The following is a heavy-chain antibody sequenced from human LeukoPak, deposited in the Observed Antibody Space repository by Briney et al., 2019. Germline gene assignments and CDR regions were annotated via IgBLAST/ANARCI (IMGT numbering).Heavy chain of an antibody. CDR3: AKDSGIYYDSDAFDI. CDR2: ISGSGGST. V-gene: IGHV3-23*01. Sequence: GGSLRLSCAASGFTFRSYNMNWVRRAPGKGLEWVSAISGSGGSTYYADSVKGRFTISRDNAKNSLYLQMNSLRAEDTAVYYCAKDSGIYYDSDAFDIWGQGTMVTVSS. D-gene: IGHD3-22*01. CDR1: GFTFRSYN. J-gene: IGHJ3*02.